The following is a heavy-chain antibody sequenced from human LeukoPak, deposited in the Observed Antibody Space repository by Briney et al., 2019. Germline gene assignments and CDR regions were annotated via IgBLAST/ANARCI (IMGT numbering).Heavy chain of an antibody. CDR2: FDPEDGET. J-gene: IGHJ6*03. CDR1: GYTLTELS. CDR3: ATYSSGLYYYYMDV. D-gene: IGHD6-19*01. Sequence: ASVKVSCRVSGYTLTELSMHWVRQAPGKGLEWKGGFDPEDGETIYAQKFQGRVTMTEDTSTDTAYMELSSLRSEDTAVYYCATYSSGLYYYYMDVWGKGTTVTVSS. V-gene: IGHV1-24*01.